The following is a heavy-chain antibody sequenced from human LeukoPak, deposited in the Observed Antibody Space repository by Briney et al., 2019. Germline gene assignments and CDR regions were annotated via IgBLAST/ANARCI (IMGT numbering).Heavy chain of an antibody. Sequence: ASVKVSCKVSGYTLTELSMHWVRQAPGKGLEWMGGFDPEDGETIYAQKFQGRVTMNEDTSTDTAYMELSSLRSEDTAVYYCASGGGYNLVYWGQGTLVTVSS. V-gene: IGHV1-24*01. CDR2: FDPEDGET. CDR3: ASGGGYNLVY. CDR1: GYTLTELS. D-gene: IGHD5-24*01. J-gene: IGHJ4*02.